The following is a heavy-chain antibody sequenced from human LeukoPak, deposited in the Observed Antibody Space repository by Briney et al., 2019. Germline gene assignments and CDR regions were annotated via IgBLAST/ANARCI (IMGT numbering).Heavy chain of an antibody. J-gene: IGHJ6*03. CDR1: RFTFSSYG. V-gene: IGHV3-33*06. D-gene: IGHD3-16*01. CDR3: AKKGGHGHYYHYMDV. CDR2: IWYDGSKK. Sequence: PGRSLRLSCEASRFTFSSYGMHWVRRAPGKGLEWVAVIWYDGSKKNYGESVKGRFTISRDNSKNTPYLQMNSLRVEDTAVYYCAKKGGHGHYYHYMDVWGKGTTVIVSS.